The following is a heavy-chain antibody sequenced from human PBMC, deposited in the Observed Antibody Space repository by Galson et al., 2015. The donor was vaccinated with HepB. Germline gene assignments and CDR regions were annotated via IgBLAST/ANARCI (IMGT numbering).Heavy chain of an antibody. V-gene: IGHV3-30-3*02. CDR1: GFAFNSYA. Sequence: SLRLSCAASGFAFNSYAMHWVRQAPGKGLDWVAVISHDGSNKYYADSVKGRFAISRDNSRNTLFLQVNSLRVDDTAVYYCAVGGINVYSSGWSGHWGQGTLVTVSS. CDR3: AVGGINVYSSGWSGH. CDR2: ISHDGSNK. J-gene: IGHJ4*02. D-gene: IGHD6-19*01.